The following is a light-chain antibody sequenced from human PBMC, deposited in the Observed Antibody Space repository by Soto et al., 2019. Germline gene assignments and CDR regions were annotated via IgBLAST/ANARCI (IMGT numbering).Light chain of an antibody. J-gene: IGKJ5*01. CDR3: QQYGSAPPIT. CDR1: QSVSSSY. Sequence: EIVFSQSPSTVSLSPGERATLSCRASQSVSSSYLAWYQQKPGQAPRLLIYGASSRTAGIPDRFSGSGSGTDFTLTISRLEPEDFAVYYCQQYGSAPPITFGQGTRLEIK. CDR2: GAS. V-gene: IGKV3-20*01.